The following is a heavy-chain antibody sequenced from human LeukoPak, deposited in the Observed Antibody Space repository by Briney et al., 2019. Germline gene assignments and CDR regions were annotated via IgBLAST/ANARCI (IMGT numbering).Heavy chain of an antibody. J-gene: IGHJ4*02. Sequence: GGSLRLSCAASGFTFSSYRMTWVRQAPGKGLEWVSSISSSSSYIYYADSVKGRFTISRDNAKNSLYLQMNSLRAEDTAVYYCARGDDYGDYGGYWGQGTLVTVSS. V-gene: IGHV3-21*01. CDR3: ARGDDYGDYGGY. D-gene: IGHD4-17*01. CDR2: ISSSSSYI. CDR1: GFTFSSYR.